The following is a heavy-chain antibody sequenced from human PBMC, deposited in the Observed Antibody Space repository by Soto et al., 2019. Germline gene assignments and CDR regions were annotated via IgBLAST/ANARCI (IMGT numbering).Heavy chain of an antibody. CDR2: IIPIFGTA. CDR3: ASVFWSGYYRYYYGMDV. J-gene: IGHJ6*02. CDR1: GGTFSSYA. V-gene: IGHV1-69*01. Sequence: QVQLVQSGAEVKKPGSSVKVSCKASGGTFSSYAISWVRQAPGQGLEWMGGIIPIFGTANYAQKFQGRVTITADESTSTAYMELSSLRSEDTAVYYCASVFWSGYYRYYYGMDVWGQGTKVTVSS. D-gene: IGHD3-3*01.